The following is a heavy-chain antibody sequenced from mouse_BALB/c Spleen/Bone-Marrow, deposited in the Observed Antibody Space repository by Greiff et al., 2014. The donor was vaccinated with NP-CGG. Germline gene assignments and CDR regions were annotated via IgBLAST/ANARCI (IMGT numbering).Heavy chain of an antibody. J-gene: IGHJ3*01. Sequence: EVQLQQSGAELVKPGASVKLSGTASGFNIKDTYMNWVKQRPEQGLGWIGRIEPANGNTKYDPKFQGKATITTDTSSNTAYLQLSSLTSEDTAVYYCARGKGIYLGFAYWGQGTLVTVAA. CDR1: GFNIKDTY. CDR3: ARGKGIYLGFAY. D-gene: IGHD2-1*01. CDR2: IEPANGNT. V-gene: IGHV14-3*02.